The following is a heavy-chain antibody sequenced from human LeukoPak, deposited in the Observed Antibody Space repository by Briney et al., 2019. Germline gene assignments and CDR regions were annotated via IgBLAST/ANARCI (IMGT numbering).Heavy chain of an antibody. CDR2: ISGSGGST. V-gene: IGHV3-23*01. CDR1: GFTFSSYA. J-gene: IGHJ4*02. D-gene: IGHD3-22*01. Sequence: GGSLRLSCAASGFTFSSYAMSWVRQAPGKGLEWVSAISGSGGSTYYADSVKGRFTISRDNSKNTLYLQMNSLRAEDTAVYYCAEALYYYDSSGSPPFDYWGQGTLVTVSS. CDR3: AEALYYYDSSGSPPFDY.